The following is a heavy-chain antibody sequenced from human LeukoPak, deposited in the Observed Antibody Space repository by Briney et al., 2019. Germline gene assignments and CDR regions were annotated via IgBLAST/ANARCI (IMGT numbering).Heavy chain of an antibody. CDR2: IYYSGNT. J-gene: IGHJ4*02. V-gene: IGHV4-39*07. CDR1: GFTFSSYS. CDR3: ASTSYDFWSGYFY. D-gene: IGHD3-3*01. Sequence: GSLRLSCAASGFTFSSYSMNWVRQAPGKGLDWIGSIYYSGNTYYNPSLKSRVTISLDTSKSQFSLKLTSVTAADTAVYYCASTSYDFWSGYFYWGQGTLVTVSS.